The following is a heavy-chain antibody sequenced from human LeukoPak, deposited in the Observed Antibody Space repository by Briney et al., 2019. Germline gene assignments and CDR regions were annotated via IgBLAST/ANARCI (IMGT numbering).Heavy chain of an antibody. V-gene: IGHV3-23*01. CDR2: ISGSGGST. CDR1: GFTFSSYV. CDR3: AKGSLFDY. Sequence: GGPLRLSCAASGFTFSSYVMSWVRQAPGKGLEWVSAISGSGGSTYYADSVKGRFTISRDNFKISLYQQMNSARAEDTYECCRAKGSLFDYWVQGTLVTVSS. J-gene: IGHJ4*02.